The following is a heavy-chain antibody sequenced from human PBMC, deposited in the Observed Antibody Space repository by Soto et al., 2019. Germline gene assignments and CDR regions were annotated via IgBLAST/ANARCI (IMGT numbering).Heavy chain of an antibody. J-gene: IGHJ4*02. CDR3: AREVYSSSYFDS. D-gene: IGHD6-6*01. CDR1: GFSLSTSGVG. Sequence: QITLKESGPTLVRPTETLTLTCTFSGFSLSTSGVGVGWIRQPPGKALEWLALIYWDDDHRYSPSLKTRLTITKDTSKDQVVLTMTKLDTADTATYDFAREVYSSSYFDSWGQGTLVTVSS. CDR2: IYWDDDH. V-gene: IGHV2-5*02.